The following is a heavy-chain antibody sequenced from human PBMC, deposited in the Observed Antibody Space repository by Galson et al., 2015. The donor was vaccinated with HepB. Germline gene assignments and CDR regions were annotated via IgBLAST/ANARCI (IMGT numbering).Heavy chain of an antibody. CDR2: INAGNGNT. J-gene: IGHJ6*02. CDR3: ASGPAYCGGDCRRVNYYYYYGMDV. V-gene: IGHV1-3*01. D-gene: IGHD2-21*02. CDR1: GYTFTSYA. Sequence: SVKVSCKASGYTFTSYAMHWVRQAPGQRLEWMGWINAGNGNTKYSQKFQGRVTITRDTSASTAYMELSSLRSEDTAVYYCASGPAYCGGDCRRVNYYYYYGMDVWGQGTTVTVSS.